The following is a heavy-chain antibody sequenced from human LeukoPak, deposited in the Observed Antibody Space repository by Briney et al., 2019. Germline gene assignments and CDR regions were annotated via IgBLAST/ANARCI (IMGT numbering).Heavy chain of an antibody. Sequence: GGSLRLSCAASGFTFRSSSMNWVRQAPGKGLEWVASITSSGRNIYYADSVKGRFTISRDNANNSLYLHMNSLRAEDTAVYFCARDSRHCSGDNCYSIISHHYAMDVWGQGTTVTVSS. J-gene: IGHJ6*02. CDR1: GFTFRSSS. CDR3: ARDSRHCSGDNCYSIISHHYAMDV. D-gene: IGHD2-15*01. V-gene: IGHV3-21*01. CDR2: ITSSGRNI.